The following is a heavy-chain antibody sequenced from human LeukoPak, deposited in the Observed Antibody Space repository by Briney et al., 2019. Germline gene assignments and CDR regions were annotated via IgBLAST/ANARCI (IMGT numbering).Heavy chain of an antibody. V-gene: IGHV3-30*02. CDR2: IRSDGTNE. CDR1: EFTFSNYG. J-gene: IGHJ3*01. CDR3: VKEGEGAFDL. Sequence: QAWGSLRLSCAASEFTFSNYGMHWVRQAPGKGLEWVAFIRSDGTNEFYADSVRGRLTISRDNSKNTLYVEMNSLTTEDTAVYYCVKEGEGAFDLWGQGTMVTVSS.